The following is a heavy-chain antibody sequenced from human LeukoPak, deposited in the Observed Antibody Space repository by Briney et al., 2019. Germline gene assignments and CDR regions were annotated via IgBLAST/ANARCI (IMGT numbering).Heavy chain of an antibody. D-gene: IGHD3-22*01. V-gene: IGHV4-4*07. Sequence: PSETLSLTCTVSGGSISSYYWSWIRQPAGKGLEWIGRIYTSGSTNYNPSLKSRVTMSVDTSKSQFSLKLSSVTAADTAVYYCARDGLYSSGYYRFNGFDYWGQGTLVTVSS. CDR3: ARDGLYSSGYYRFNGFDY. CDR2: IYTSGST. J-gene: IGHJ4*02. CDR1: GGSISSYY.